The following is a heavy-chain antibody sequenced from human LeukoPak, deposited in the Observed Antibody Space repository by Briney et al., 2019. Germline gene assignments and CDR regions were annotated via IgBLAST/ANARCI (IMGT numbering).Heavy chain of an antibody. CDR3: ARVTMVANYYYYYMDI. CDR2: MNPNSGNT. CDR1: GYTFTSYD. Sequence: ASVKVSCKASGYTFTSYDINWVRQATGQGLEWMGWMNPNSGNTGYAQKFQGRVTMTRNTSISTAYMELSSLRSEDTAVYYCARVTMVANYYYYYMDIWGKGTTVTVSS. V-gene: IGHV1-8*01. J-gene: IGHJ6*03. D-gene: IGHD3-10*01.